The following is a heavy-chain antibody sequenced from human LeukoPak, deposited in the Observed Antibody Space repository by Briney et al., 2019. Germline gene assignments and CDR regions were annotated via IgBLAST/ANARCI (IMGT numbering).Heavy chain of an antibody. CDR1: GYTLTAYY. Sequence: ASVKVSCKASGYTLTAYYMHWVRQDPGQGLEWMGWMNPNSGAINYAQKFQGRVTMTRDTSISTAYMYLSRLISDDTAVYYCARVSQSRVVAAFDIWGQGTMVTVSS. J-gene: IGHJ3*02. V-gene: IGHV1-2*02. CDR3: ARVSQSRVVAAFDI. D-gene: IGHD2-15*01. CDR2: MNPNSGAI.